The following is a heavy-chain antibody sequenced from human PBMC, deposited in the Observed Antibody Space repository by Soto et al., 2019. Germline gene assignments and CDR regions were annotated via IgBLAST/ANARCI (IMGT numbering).Heavy chain of an antibody. V-gene: IGHV4-38-2*01. CDR2: IYRSGTT. J-gene: IGHJ4*02. CDR1: NFSISSGYY. CDR3: ARTHSGSYYSVFNY. D-gene: IGHD1-26*01. Sequence: SETLSLTCVVSNFSISSGYYWGWIRQSPGKGLEWIASIYRSGTTSYNPSLKSRVTISVDPSKNQFSLMLTAVTAADTAVYYCARTHSGSYYSVFNYWGRGSMVTVYS.